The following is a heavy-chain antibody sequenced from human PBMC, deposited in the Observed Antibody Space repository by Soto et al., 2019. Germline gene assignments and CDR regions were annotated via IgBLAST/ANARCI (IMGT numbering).Heavy chain of an antibody. CDR3: ARQNAAAGTSPDWFDP. CDR2: IYYSGST. D-gene: IGHD6-13*01. J-gene: IGHJ5*02. CDR1: GGSISSYY. V-gene: IGHV4-59*08. Sequence: PSETLSLTCTVSGGSISSYYWSWIRQPPGKGLEWIGYIYYSGSTNYNPSLKSRVTISVDTSKNQFSLKLSSVTAADTAVYYCARQNAAAGTSPDWFDPWGQGTLVTVSS.